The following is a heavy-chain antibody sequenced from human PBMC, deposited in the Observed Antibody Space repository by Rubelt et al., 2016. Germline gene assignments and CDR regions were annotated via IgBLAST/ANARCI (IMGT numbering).Heavy chain of an antibody. CDR3: ARWGTYCSSTSCGLDY. CDR2: INHSGST. V-gene: IGHV4-34*01. Sequence: QVQLQQWGAGLLKPSETLSLTCAVYGGSFSGYYWSWIRQPPGKGLEWIGEINHSGSTNYNPSLKCRVTISVDTSKNQFSLKLSSVTAADTAVYYCARWGTYCSSTSCGLDYWGQGTLVTVSS. CDR1: GGSFSGYY. D-gene: IGHD2-2*01. J-gene: IGHJ4*02.